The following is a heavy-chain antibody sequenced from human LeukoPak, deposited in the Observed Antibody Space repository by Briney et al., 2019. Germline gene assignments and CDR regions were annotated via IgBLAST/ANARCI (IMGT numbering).Heavy chain of an antibody. CDR2: IIPTFGTA. J-gene: IGHJ5*02. Sequence: ASVKVSCKASGGTFSSYAISWVRQAPGQGLEWMGGIIPTFGTANYAQKFQGRVTITADESTSTAYMELSSLRSEDTAVYYCARDGRPVVVPAAIVAGMHWFDPWGQGTLVTVPS. D-gene: IGHD2-2*01. CDR1: GGTFSSYA. CDR3: ARDGRPVVVPAAIVAGMHWFDP. V-gene: IGHV1-69*13.